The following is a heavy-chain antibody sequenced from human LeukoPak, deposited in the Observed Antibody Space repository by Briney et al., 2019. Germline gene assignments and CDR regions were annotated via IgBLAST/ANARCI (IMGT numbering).Heavy chain of an antibody. Sequence: ASVKVSCKASGYTFTGYYMHWVRQAPGQGLEWMGIINPSGGSTSYAQKFQGRVTMTRDMSTSTVYMELSSLRSEDTAVYYCARAPLDYYGSGSFYDYWGQGTLVTVSS. V-gene: IGHV1-46*01. D-gene: IGHD3-10*01. J-gene: IGHJ4*02. CDR2: INPSGGST. CDR3: ARAPLDYYGSGSFYDY. CDR1: GYTFTGYY.